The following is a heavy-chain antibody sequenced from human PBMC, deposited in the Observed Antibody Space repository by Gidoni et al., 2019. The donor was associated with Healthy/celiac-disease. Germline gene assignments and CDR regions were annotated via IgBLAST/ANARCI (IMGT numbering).Heavy chain of an antibody. D-gene: IGHD6-19*01. Sequence: QVQLVESGGGVVQPGRSLRLSCAASGFPFSSYAMHWVRQAPGKGLEWVAVISYDGSNKYYADSVKGRFTISRDNSKNTLYLQMNSLRAEDTAVYYCARDLVSECQYGMDVWGQGTTVTVSS. J-gene: IGHJ6*02. CDR1: GFPFSSYA. CDR3: ARDLVSECQYGMDV. V-gene: IGHV3-30-3*01. CDR2: ISYDGSNK.